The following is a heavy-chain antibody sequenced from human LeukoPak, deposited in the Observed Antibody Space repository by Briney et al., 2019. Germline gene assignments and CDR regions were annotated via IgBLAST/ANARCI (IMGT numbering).Heavy chain of an antibody. CDR1: GFNFSSHW. V-gene: IGHV3-7*01. CDR2: TKEDGTEK. CDR3: ARDQGYRYGSTYRSTVFDY. J-gene: IGHJ4*02. D-gene: IGHD5-18*01. Sequence: GGSLRLSCAASGFNFSSHWMNWVRQAPGKGLEWVANTKEDGTEKYYVDSVKGRFTISRDNAKNSLYLQMNSLRADDTAVYYCARDQGYRYGSTYRSTVFDYWRQGTLVTVSS.